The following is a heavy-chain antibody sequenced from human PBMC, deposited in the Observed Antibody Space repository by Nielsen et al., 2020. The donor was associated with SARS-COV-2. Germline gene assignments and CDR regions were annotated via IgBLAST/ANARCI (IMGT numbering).Heavy chain of an antibody. CDR2: IYYSGST. CDR1: GGSIFSGGDY. CDR3: ARDRGYGGNDWYFDL. J-gene: IGHJ2*01. Sequence: SETLSLTCSVSGGSIFSGGDYWTWIRQHPGKGLEWIGYIYYSGSTSYNPSLKSRVSISVDTSKNQFSLKLSSVTAADTAVYYCARDRGYGGNDWYFDLWGRGTLVTVSS. D-gene: IGHD4-23*01. V-gene: IGHV4-31*03.